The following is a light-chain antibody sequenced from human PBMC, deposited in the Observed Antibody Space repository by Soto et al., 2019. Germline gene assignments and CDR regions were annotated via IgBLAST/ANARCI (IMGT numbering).Light chain of an antibody. J-gene: IGLJ2*01. CDR1: SSDVGGYNY. Sequence: QSALTQPASVSGSPGQSITISCTGTSSDVGGYNYVSWYQQHPGKAPQLMIYEVSRRPSAVPDRFSGSKSGNTASLTVSGLQAEDEADYYCSSYAGGSNLLFGGGTKVTVL. V-gene: IGLV2-8*01. CDR3: SSYAGGSNLL. CDR2: EVS.